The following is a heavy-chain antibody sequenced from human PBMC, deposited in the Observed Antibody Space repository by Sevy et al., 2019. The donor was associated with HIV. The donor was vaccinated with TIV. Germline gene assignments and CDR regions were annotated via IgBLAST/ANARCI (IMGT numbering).Heavy chain of an antibody. D-gene: IGHD2-8*01. V-gene: IGHV4-61*01. J-gene: IGHJ4*02. CDR3: ASIERYCTNGVCSHFDY. CDR1: GGSVSSGSYY. Sequence: SETLSPTCTVSGGSVSSGSYYWSWIRQPPGKGLEWIGYIYYSGSTNYNPSLKSRVTISVDTSKNQFSLKLSSVTAADTAVYYCASIERYCTNGVCSHFDYWGQGTLVTVSS. CDR2: IYYSGST.